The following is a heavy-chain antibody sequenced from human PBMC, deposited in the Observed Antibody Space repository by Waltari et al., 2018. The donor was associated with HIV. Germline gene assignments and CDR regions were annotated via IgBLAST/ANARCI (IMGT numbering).Heavy chain of an antibody. V-gene: IGHV1-69*01. J-gene: IGHJ3*02. CDR1: GGTFSSYA. Sequence: QVQLVQSGAEVKKPGSSVKVSCKASGGTFSSYAISWVRQAPGQGLEWMGGIIPIFGTANYAQKFQGRVTITADESTSTAYMELSSLRSEDTAVYYCARARGYCSGGSCYSGAFDIWGQGTMVTVSS. D-gene: IGHD2-15*01. CDR3: ARARGYCSGGSCYSGAFDI. CDR2: IIPIFGTA.